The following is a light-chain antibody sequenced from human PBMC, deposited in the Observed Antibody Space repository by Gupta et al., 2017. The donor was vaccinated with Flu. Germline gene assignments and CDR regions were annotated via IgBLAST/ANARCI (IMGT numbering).Light chain of an antibody. CDR1: QSVSSN. V-gene: IGKV3-15*01. J-gene: IGKJ1*01. CDR3: QQNNNSPET. Sequence: EIMMTQSPATLSVSPGDRATLSCRASQSVSSNLAWYQQKPGQAPRLLIYGASTRATGMPARFSGSGSGTDFTLTISSLQSEDFAVYYCQQNNNSPETFGQGTKVEIK. CDR2: GAS.